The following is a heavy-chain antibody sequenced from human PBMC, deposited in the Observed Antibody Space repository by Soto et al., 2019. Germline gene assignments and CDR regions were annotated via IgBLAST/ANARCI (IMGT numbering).Heavy chain of an antibody. CDR1: GGSISNYY. D-gene: IGHD3-3*01. CDR3: ACVGTIRGVVSSFDY. Sequence: QVQLQESGPGLVKPSETLSLTCSVSGGSISNYYWSWIRQPPGKGLEFIGYIYHRGTTNYNPSLKSRVTMSVDMSKNQFSLKLSSVTAADTAVYYCACVGTIRGVVSSFDYWGQGTLVTVSS. J-gene: IGHJ4*02. CDR2: IYHRGTT. V-gene: IGHV4-59*01.